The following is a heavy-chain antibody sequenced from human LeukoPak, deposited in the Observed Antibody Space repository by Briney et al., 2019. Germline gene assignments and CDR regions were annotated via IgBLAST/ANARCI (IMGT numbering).Heavy chain of an antibody. CDR2: ISYTGST. J-gene: IGHJ4*02. CDR3: VGGRENYYDFDY. Sequence: PSETLSLTCSVSGCSISSYYWSWIRQPPGKGLEWIGYISYTGSTNYNPSLKSRVTISVDTSKNQFSLKLSSVAAADTAVYYCVGGRENYYDFDYWGQGTLVTVSS. V-gene: IGHV4-59*08. D-gene: IGHD3-16*01. CDR1: GCSISSYY.